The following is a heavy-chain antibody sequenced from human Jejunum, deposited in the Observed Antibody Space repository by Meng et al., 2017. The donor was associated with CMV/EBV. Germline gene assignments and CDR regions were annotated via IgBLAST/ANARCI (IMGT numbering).Heavy chain of an antibody. D-gene: IGHD2-2*02. CDR2: ISPTEST. CDR3: ARGRCTRTSCYTGALDY. Sequence: ISSSHRWSWVRQSPERGMEWIAEISPTESTNHNPSIRSRVTISIDRSKNQVSLRLNSVTAADTAVYYCARGRCTRTSCYTGALDYWGQGILVTVSS. V-gene: IGHV4-4*02. J-gene: IGHJ4*02. CDR1: ISSSHR.